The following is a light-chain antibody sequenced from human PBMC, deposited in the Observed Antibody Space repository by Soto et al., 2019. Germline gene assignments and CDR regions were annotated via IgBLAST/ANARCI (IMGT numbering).Light chain of an antibody. CDR1: QGIGSE. CDR2: TAS. J-gene: IGKJ4*01. Sequence: AIQMTQSPSSLSASVGDRVTITCRASQGIGSELGWYQQKPGQAPKVLIYTASGLQAGVPSRFSGSGSGTDFTVIISSLQPEDFATYYGLQDYSYPLTFGGGTKVEIK. CDR3: LQDYSYPLT. V-gene: IGKV1-6*01.